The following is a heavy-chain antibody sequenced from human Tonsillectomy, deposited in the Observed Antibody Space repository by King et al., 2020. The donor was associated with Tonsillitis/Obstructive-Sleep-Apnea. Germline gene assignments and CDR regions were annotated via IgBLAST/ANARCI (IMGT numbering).Heavy chain of an antibody. V-gene: IGHV4-31*03. CDR2: IYYSGGT. D-gene: IGHD3-10*01. Sequence: QLQESGPGLVKTLQTLSLTCTVSVGSISNVAYYWSWVRQRPGKALVWIVYIYYSGGTHYNPSLHSRVTISEDTSKNQFSLSLSSLTAADTAVYYCVTRIRGGTEYFQNWGQGTLVTVSS. CDR1: VGSISNVAYY. CDR3: VTRIRGGTEYFQN. J-gene: IGHJ1*01.